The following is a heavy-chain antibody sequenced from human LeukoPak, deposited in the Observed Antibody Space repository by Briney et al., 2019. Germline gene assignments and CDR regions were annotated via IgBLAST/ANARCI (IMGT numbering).Heavy chain of an antibody. CDR2: IYYSGST. Sequence: MASETLSLTCTVSGGSISSYYWSWIRQPPGKGLEWIGCIYYSGSTNYNPSLKSRVTISVDTSKNQFSLKLSSVTAADTAVYYCARRRYSYGPDDYWGQGTLVTVSS. CDR1: GGSISSYY. V-gene: IGHV4-59*08. D-gene: IGHD5-18*01. CDR3: ARRRYSYGPDDY. J-gene: IGHJ4*02.